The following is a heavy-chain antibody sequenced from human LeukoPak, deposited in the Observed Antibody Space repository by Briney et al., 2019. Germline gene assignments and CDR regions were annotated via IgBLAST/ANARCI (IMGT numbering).Heavy chain of an antibody. V-gene: IGHV3-74*01. D-gene: IGHD2-2*01. J-gene: IGHJ4*02. CDR2: INTDGSST. CDR3: VIVVVPAASLYFDY. Sequence: GGSLRLSCAASGFTFSSYWMHWVRQAPGKGLVWVSRINTDGSSTSYADSVKGRFTISRDNAKNTLYLQMNSLRAEDTAVYYCVIVVVPAASLYFDYWGQGTLVTVSS. CDR1: GFTFSSYW.